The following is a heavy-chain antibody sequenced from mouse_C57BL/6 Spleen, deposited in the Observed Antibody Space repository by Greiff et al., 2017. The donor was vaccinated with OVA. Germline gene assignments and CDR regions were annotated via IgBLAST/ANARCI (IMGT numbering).Heavy chain of an antibody. CDR2: IYPRSGNT. CDR1: GYTFTSYG. D-gene: IGHD1-1*01. CDR3: ARGDYGSSLAY. V-gene: IGHV1-81*01. Sequence: QVHVKQSGAELARPGASVKLSCKASGYTFTSYGISWVKQRTGQGLEWIGEIYPRSGNTYYNEKFKGKATLTADKSSSTAYMELRSLTSEDSAVYFCARGDYGSSLAYWGQGTLVTVSA. J-gene: IGHJ3*01.